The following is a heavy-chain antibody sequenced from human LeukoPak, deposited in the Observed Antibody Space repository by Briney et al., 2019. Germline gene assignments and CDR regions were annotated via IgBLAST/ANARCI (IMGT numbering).Heavy chain of an antibody. J-gene: IGHJ4*02. D-gene: IGHD3-22*01. CDR1: GGSISSSSYY. CDR2: IYYSGST. CDR3: ARHGGGITMIVVVMDYYFDY. Sequence: SETLSLICTVSGGSISSSSYYWGWIRQPPGKGLEWIGSIYYSGSTYYNPSLKSRVTISVDTSKNQFSLKLSSVTAADTAVYYCARHGGGITMIVVVMDYYFDYWGQGTLVTVSS. V-gene: IGHV4-39*01.